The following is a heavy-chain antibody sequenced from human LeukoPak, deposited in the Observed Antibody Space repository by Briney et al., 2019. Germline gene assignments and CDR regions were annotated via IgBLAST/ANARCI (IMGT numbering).Heavy chain of an antibody. J-gene: IGHJ3*02. CDR1: GYTFTSYG. V-gene: IGHV1-18*01. CDR2: ISAYNGNT. Sequence: GASVKVSCKASGYTFTSYGISWVRQAPGHRLEWMGWISAYNGNTNYAQKLQGRVTMTTDTSTSTAYMELRSLRSDDTAVYYCARVGVYYYDSSGYYAFDIWGQGTMVTVSS. D-gene: IGHD3-22*01. CDR3: ARVGVYYYDSSGYYAFDI.